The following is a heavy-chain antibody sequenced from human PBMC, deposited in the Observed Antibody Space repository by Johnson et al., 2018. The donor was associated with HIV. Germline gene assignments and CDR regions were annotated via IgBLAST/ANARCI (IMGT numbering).Heavy chain of an antibody. D-gene: IGHD3-22*01. J-gene: IGHJ3*02. Sequence: MQLVESGGGLVQPGGSLRLSCAASGITFSNAWMSWVRQAPGKGLEWVGRIKSKTDRGTTDYAAPVKGRFTISRDNAKNSLYLQMNSLRAEDTALYYCARGGRYYDPGAFDIWGQGAMVTVSS. CDR2: IKSKTDRGTT. CDR1: GITFSNAW. CDR3: ARGGRYYDPGAFDI. V-gene: IGHV3-15*05.